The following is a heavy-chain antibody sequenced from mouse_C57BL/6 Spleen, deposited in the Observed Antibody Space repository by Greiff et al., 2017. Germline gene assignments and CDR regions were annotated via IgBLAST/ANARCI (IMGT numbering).Heavy chain of an antibody. CDR2: INPSSGYT. Sequence: QVQLQQSGAELAKPGASVKLSCKASGYTFTSYWMHWVKQRPGQGLEWIGYINPSSGYTKYNQKFKDKATLTADKSSSTAYMQLSSLTYEDSAVYYCVSDDYDRAWFAYWGQGTLVTVSA. D-gene: IGHD2-4*01. CDR3: VSDDYDRAWFAY. J-gene: IGHJ3*01. CDR1: GYTFTSYW. V-gene: IGHV1-7*01.